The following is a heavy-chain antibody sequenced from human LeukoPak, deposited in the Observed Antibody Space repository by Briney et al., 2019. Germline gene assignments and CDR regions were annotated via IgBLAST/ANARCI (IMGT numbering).Heavy chain of an antibody. D-gene: IGHD1-14*01. CDR3: ARDLHRNQIDL. CDR1: GFTFSSKR. Sequence: GGSLRLSCAASGFTFSSKRMFWVRQTPGKGLVWVSRINTDGSSTNYADSVKGRFIISRDNTKNTLYLQMDSLRAEDTAVYYCARDLHRNQIDLWGLGTLVTVSS. V-gene: IGHV3-74*01. CDR2: INTDGSST. J-gene: IGHJ5*02.